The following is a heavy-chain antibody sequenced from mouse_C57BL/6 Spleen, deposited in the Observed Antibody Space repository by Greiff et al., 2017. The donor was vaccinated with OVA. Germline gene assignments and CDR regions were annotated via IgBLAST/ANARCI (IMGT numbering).Heavy chain of an antibody. V-gene: IGHV1-26*01. J-gene: IGHJ2*01. CDR1: GYTFTDYY. CDR3: ARSYYYGSSPHFDY. Sequence: VQLQQSGPELVKPGASVKISCKASGYTFTDYYMNWVKQSHGKSLEWIGDINPNNGGTSYNQKFKGKATLTVDKSSSTAYMELRSLTSEDSAVYYCARSYYYGSSPHFDYCGQGTTLTVSS. CDR2: INPNNGGT. D-gene: IGHD1-1*01.